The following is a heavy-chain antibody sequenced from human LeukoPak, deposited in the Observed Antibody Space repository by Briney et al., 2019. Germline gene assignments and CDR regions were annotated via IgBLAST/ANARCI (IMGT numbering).Heavy chain of an antibody. CDR3: ARGRISVYYYYGMDV. D-gene: IGHD2-15*01. CDR2: IKQDGSEK. J-gene: IGHJ6*02. V-gene: IGHV3-7*01. CDR1: GFTFSKFA. Sequence: GGSLRLSCAGSGFTFSKFAMHWVRQAPGKGLEWVANIKQDGSEKYYVDSVKGRFTISRDNAKNSLYLQMNSLRAEDTAVYYCARGRISVYYYYGMDVWGQGTTVTVSS.